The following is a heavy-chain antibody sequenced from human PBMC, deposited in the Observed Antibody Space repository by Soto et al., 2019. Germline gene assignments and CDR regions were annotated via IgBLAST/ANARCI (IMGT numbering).Heavy chain of an antibody. Sequence: SLSLACPVSGGSVVIGSYDWSWTRQPPGKGLEWIGYIYYSGSTYYNPSLKSRVTISVDTSKNQFPLKLSSVTAADTAVYYCARGLWYGRGYYYYGMDVWGQGTKVTVYS. J-gene: IGHJ6*02. CDR1: GGSVVIGSYD. CDR2: IYYSGST. D-gene: IGHD2-21*01. CDR3: ARGLWYGRGYYYYGMDV. V-gene: IGHV4-30-4*08.